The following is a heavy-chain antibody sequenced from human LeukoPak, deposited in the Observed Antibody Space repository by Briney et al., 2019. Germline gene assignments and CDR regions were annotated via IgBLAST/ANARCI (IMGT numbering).Heavy chain of an antibody. Sequence: ASVKVSCKASGYTFTGYYMHWVRQAPGQGLEWMGWINPNSGGTNYAQKFQGRVTMTRDTSISTAYMELSRLRSDDTAVYYCARDNPRNYGSGSYYNPLDYWGQGTLVTVSS. D-gene: IGHD3-10*01. CDR3: ARDNPRNYGSGSYYNPLDY. CDR1: GYTFTGYY. V-gene: IGHV1-2*02. J-gene: IGHJ4*02. CDR2: INPNSGGT.